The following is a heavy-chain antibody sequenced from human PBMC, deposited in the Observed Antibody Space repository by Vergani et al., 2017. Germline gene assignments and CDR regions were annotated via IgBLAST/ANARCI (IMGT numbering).Heavy chain of an antibody. Sequence: QVQMQDSGPGRGKPPQTLSLTCTFSVGSISSGGYYWSWIRQPPGKGLEWFGYIYYGGRTYNNPSRRIRVIISVDTSKNQFSLNLGSVTAATTAVYYCVRKATVTTGGAFDIWGQGTMVTVSS. CDR1: VGSISSGGYY. CDR2: IYYGGRT. CDR3: VRKATVTTGGAFDI. D-gene: IGHD4-17*01. V-gene: IGHV4-31*03. J-gene: IGHJ3*02.